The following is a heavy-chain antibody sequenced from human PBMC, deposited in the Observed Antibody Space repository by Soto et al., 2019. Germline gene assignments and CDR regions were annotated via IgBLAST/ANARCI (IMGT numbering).Heavy chain of an antibody. Sequence: QVQLQESGPGLVKPSETLSLTCNVSGGSIGAYYWSWIRXPPGKGLEWIGYIYYTGRTIYNPSFKSXXXXXXXXXXXXXXXXXXXXXXXXXXXXXXXXXXXXXXXXXXXPNYYYFYYMDVWGEGTTVTVSS. CDR3: XXXXXXXXXXXXXPNYYYFYYMDV. V-gene: IGHV4-59*01. CDR2: IYYTGRT. CDR1: GGSIGAYY. J-gene: IGHJ6*03.